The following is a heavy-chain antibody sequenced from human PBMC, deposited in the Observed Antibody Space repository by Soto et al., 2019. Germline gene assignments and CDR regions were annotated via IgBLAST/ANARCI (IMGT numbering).Heavy chain of an antibody. J-gene: IGHJ6*02. Sequence: PGGSLRLSCAASGFTFSSYGMHWVRQAPGKGLEWVSVIGEGGFSTQYAASVKGRFTISRDNSKNMLYLQMNSLRSDDTAVYYCARDSITRVSSDVPGMDVWGQGTTVTVSS. CDR1: GFTFSSYG. D-gene: IGHD3-16*01. V-gene: IGHV3-NL1*01. CDR2: IGEGGFST. CDR3: ARDSITRVSSDVPGMDV.